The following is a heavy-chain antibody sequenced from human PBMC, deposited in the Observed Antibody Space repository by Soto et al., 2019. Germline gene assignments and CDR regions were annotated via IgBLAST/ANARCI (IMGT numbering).Heavy chain of an antibody. Sequence: EVQLVESGGGLVKPGGSLRLSCAASTFTFSKAWMSWVRQAPGKGLEWVGRIKSRSDGGTTDYAAPVKGRFSISRDDSKNTMYLQMKSLKTEDTAVYYCTTDWNLSLWFGELSTGGYWGQGTLVTVSS. D-gene: IGHD3-10*01. J-gene: IGHJ4*02. CDR1: TFTFSKAW. CDR3: TTDWNLSLWFGELSTGGY. CDR2: IKSRSDGGTT. V-gene: IGHV3-15*01.